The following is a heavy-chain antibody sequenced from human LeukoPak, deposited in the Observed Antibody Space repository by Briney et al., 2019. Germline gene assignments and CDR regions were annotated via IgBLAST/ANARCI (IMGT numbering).Heavy chain of an antibody. D-gene: IGHD3-22*01. CDR2: INSDGSSI. J-gene: IGHJ4*02. CDR3: ARTYYYDSSGFKGSSFDY. CDR1: GFTFSSHW. V-gene: IGHV3-74*01. Sequence: GGSLRLSCAASGFTFSSHWMHWVRQAPGKGLVWVSRINSDGSSISYADSVKGRFTISRDNSKNTLYLQMNSLRAEDTAVYYCARTYYYDSSGFKGSSFDYWGQGTLVTVSS.